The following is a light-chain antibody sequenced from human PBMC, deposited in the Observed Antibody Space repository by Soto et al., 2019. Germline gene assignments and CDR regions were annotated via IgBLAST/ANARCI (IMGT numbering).Light chain of an antibody. CDR3: QQYNNWPRT. Sequence: EIVVTQSPAALSVSPGERATLSCRASQSVGSNLAWYQHKPGQAPRLLVYGASTRATGIPVRFSGSGSGTEFTLTINSLQSEDFAVYYCQQYNNWPRTFGQGTKVDIK. V-gene: IGKV3-15*01. CDR2: GAS. CDR1: QSVGSN. J-gene: IGKJ1*01.